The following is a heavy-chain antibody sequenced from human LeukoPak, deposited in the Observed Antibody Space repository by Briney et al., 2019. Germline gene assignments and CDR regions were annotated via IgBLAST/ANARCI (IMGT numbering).Heavy chain of an antibody. Sequence: GGSLRLSCAASGFTFDDYTMHWVRQAPGKGLEWVSLISWDGGSTYYADSVKGRFTISRDNSKNSLYLQMNSLRTEDTALYYCAKGTGQYCSSTSCYIPYYYYGMDVWGQGTTVTVSS. D-gene: IGHD2-2*02. CDR1: GFTFDDYT. CDR2: ISWDGGST. J-gene: IGHJ6*02. CDR3: AKGTGQYCSSTSCYIPYYYYGMDV. V-gene: IGHV3-43*01.